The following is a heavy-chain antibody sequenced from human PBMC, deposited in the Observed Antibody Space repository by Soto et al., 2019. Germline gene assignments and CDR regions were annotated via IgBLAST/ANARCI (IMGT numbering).Heavy chain of an antibody. J-gene: IGHJ6*03. CDR1: GYTFTSYG. Sequence: ASVKVSCKASGYTFTSYGISWVRQAPGQGLEWIGWISAYNGNTNYAQKHQGRVTMTTDTSTSTAYMELRSLRSDDTAVYYCARVCSGGSCYPTVSYYYYYMDVWGKGTTVTVSS. D-gene: IGHD2-15*01. CDR3: ARVCSGGSCYPTVSYYYYYMDV. V-gene: IGHV1-18*01. CDR2: ISAYNGNT.